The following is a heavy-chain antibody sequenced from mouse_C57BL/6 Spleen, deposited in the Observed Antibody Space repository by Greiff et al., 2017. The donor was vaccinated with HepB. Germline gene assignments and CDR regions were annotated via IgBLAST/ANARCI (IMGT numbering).Heavy chain of an antibody. Sequence: VQLQQSGAELARPGASVKLSCKASGYTFTSYGISWVKQRTGQGLEWIGEIYPRSGNTYYNEKFKGKATLTADKSSSTAYMELRSLTSEDSAVYFCASPATVVAQGYFDVWGTGTTVTVSS. CDR1: GYTFTSYG. CDR3: ASPATVVAQGYFDV. V-gene: IGHV1-81*01. D-gene: IGHD1-1*01. CDR2: IYPRSGNT. J-gene: IGHJ1*03.